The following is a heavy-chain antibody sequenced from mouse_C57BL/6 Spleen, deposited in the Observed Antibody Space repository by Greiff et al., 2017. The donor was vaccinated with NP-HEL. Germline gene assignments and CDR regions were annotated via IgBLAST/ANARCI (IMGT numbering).Heavy chain of an antibody. V-gene: IGHV5-16*01. CDR3: ARAFYYYGSSYGYFDV. CDR2: IHYDGSST. CDR1: GFTFSDYY. Sequence: EVHLVESEGGLVQPGSSMKLSCTASGFTFSDYYMAWVRQVPEKGLEWVANIHYDGSSTYYLDSLKSRFIISRDNAKNILYLQMSSLKSEDTATYYCARAFYYYGSSYGYFDVWGTGTTVTVSS. J-gene: IGHJ1*03. D-gene: IGHD1-1*01.